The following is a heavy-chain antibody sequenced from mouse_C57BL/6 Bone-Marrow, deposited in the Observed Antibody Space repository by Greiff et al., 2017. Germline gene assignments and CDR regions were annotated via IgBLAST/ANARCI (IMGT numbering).Heavy chain of an antibody. J-gene: IGHJ4*01. CDR3: ARCPYYYGSRYAMDY. V-gene: IGHV1-61*01. CDR1: GYTFTSYW. CDR2: IYPSDSET. Sequence: VQLQQSGAELVRPGSSVKLSCKASGYTFTSYWMDWVKQRPGQGLEWIGNIYPSDSETHYTQKFKDKATLTVDKSSSTAYMQLSSLTSEDAAVYYCARCPYYYGSRYAMDYWGQGTSVTVSS. D-gene: IGHD1-1*01.